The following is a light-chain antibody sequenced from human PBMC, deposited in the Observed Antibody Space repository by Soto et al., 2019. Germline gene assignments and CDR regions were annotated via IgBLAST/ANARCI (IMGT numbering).Light chain of an antibody. J-gene: IGLJ1*01. CDR3: SSFTGSSTLV. Sequence: QSALTQPASVSGSPGQSITISCTGTSSDIGLYNYVSWYQQHPGKAPKLIIFEVSNRPSGVSNRFSGSKSGNTASLTISGLQAEDEADYYCSSFTGSSTLVFGSGTKLTVL. CDR1: SSDIGLYNY. V-gene: IGLV2-14*01. CDR2: EVS.